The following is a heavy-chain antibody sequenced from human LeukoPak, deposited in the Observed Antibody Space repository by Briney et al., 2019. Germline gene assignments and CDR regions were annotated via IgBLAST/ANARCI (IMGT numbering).Heavy chain of an antibody. D-gene: IGHD4-17*01. CDR1: GFTFSNAW. V-gene: IGHV3-53*01. CDR2: IYNGGST. Sequence: PGGSLRLSCAVSGFTFSNAWMSWVRQAPGKGLEWVSVIYNGGSTYYADSVKGRFTFSRDNSKNTLYLQMNSLRAEDTAVYYCARVIRDYDDLYPHYFDYCGQGTLVTVSS. J-gene: IGHJ4*02. CDR3: ARVIRDYDDLYPHYFDY.